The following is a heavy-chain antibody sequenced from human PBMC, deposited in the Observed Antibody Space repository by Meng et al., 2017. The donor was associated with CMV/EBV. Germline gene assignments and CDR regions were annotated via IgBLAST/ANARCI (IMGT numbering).Heavy chain of an antibody. V-gene: IGHV2-5*02. J-gene: IGHJ4*02. Sequence: QITSKESSPTLVKPTQTLTRTCTFSWFSLSTSGVGVGWTRQPPGKALEWLALIYWDDDKRYSPSLKSRLTITKDTSKNQVVLTMTNMDPVDTATYYCARIAAAGRFDYWGQGTLVTVSS. CDR2: IYWDDDK. D-gene: IGHD6-13*01. CDR3: ARIAAAGRFDY. CDR1: WFSLSTSGVG.